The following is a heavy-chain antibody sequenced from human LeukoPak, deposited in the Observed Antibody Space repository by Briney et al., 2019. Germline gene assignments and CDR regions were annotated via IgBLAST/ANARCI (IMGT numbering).Heavy chain of an antibody. Sequence: GGSLRLSCAASGFTFTDYYMSWIRQAPGKGLEWVSYVSYTSSSTTYADSVKGRFTISRDNAKNSLYLQMNSLKAEDTAVYHCARGQYSFDYWGQGTLVTVSS. V-gene: IGHV3-11*06. CDR1: GFTFTDYY. J-gene: IGHJ4*02. CDR2: VSYTSSST. D-gene: IGHD2/OR15-2a*01. CDR3: ARGQYSFDY.